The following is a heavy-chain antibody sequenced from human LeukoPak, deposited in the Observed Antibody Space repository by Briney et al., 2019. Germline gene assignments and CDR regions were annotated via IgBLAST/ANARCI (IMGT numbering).Heavy chain of an antibody. V-gene: IGHV5-51*01. D-gene: IGHD5-24*01. CDR3: ARLGRMATINNYFDY. CDR1: GYSFTSYW. CDR2: IYPGDSDT. Sequence: GESLKISCKGSGYSFTSYWIGWVRQMPGKGLEWMGIIYPGDSDTRYSPSFQGQVTISADKSISTAYLQWSSLKASDTAIYYCARLGRMATINNYFDYWGQGTLVTVSS. J-gene: IGHJ4*02.